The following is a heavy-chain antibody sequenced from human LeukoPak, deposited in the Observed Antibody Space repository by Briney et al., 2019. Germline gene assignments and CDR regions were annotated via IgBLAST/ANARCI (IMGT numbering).Heavy chain of an antibody. CDR2: IRSKAYGGTT. Sequence: PGGSLRLSCTASGFTFGDYAMSWVRQAPGKGLEWVGFIRSKAYGGTTEYAVSVKGRFTISRDDSKSIAYLQMNSLKTEDTAVYYCTRLAVAGTSDYWGQGTLVTVSS. CDR1: GFTFGDYA. J-gene: IGHJ4*02. V-gene: IGHV3-49*04. D-gene: IGHD6-19*01. CDR3: TRLAVAGTSDY.